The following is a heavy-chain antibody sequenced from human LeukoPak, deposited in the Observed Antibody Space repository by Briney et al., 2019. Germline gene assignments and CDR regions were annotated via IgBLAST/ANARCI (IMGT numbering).Heavy chain of an antibody. V-gene: IGHV4-61*02. D-gene: IGHD3-3*01. CDR2: IYTSGIT. CDR1: GGSLSSGSYY. CDR3: ASFPFDFWSGYYAP. J-gene: IGHJ5*02. Sequence: SLTCTVSGGSLSSGSYYWGWRRQPAGKGLEWIGFIYTSGITNYTPSLQSRFTISVDTSKNQFSLNLISVPASDTAVYYCASFPFDFWSGYYAPWGQGTLVTVSS.